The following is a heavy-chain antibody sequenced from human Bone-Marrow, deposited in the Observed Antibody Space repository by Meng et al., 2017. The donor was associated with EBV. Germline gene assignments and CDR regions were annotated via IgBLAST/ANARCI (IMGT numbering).Heavy chain of an antibody. Sequence: QVQLVQSGAEGKKPGASVKASCKASGYTFTSYAMHWVRQAPGQRLEWMGWINAGNGNTKYSQKFQGRVTITRDTSASTAYMELSSLRSEDTAVYYCARSPLWFGESNFDYWGQGTLVTVSS. CDR3: ARSPLWFGESNFDY. D-gene: IGHD3-10*01. J-gene: IGHJ4*02. V-gene: IGHV1-3*01. CDR1: GYTFTSYA. CDR2: INAGNGNT.